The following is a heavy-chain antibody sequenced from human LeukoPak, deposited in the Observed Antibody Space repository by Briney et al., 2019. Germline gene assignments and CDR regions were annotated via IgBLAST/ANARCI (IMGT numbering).Heavy chain of an antibody. J-gene: IGHJ4*02. CDR2: ISWNSGSI. V-gene: IGHV3-9*01. Sequence: SLRLSCAASGFTFDDYAMHWVRQAPGKGLEWVSGISWNSGSIGYADSVKGRFTISRDNAKNSLYLQMNSLRAEDTALYYCAKGHERDYFDYWGQGTLVTVSS. CDR1: GFTFDDYA. CDR3: AKGHERDYFDY.